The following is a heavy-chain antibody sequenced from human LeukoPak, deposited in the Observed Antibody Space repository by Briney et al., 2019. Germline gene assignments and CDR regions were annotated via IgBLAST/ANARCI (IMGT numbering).Heavy chain of an antibody. Sequence: PSETLSLTCTVSGGSISSGDYYWSWIRQPPGKGLEWIGYFYYSGSTYYNPSLKSRVTISVDTSKNQFSLKLSSVTAADTAVYYCARAPNTYYDFWSGYYTGTTYLDYWGQGTLVTVSS. D-gene: IGHD3-3*01. CDR3: ARAPNTYYDFWSGYYTGTTYLDY. CDR2: FYYSGST. J-gene: IGHJ4*02. V-gene: IGHV4-30-4*08. CDR1: GGSISSGDYY.